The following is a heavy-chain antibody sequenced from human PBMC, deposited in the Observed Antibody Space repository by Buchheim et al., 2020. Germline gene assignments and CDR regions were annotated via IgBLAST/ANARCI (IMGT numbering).Heavy chain of an antibody. CDR1: GGSFSGYY. J-gene: IGHJ5*02. CDR2: INHSGST. Sequence: QVQLQQWGAGLLKPSETLSLTCAVYGGSFSGYYWSWIRQPPGKGLEWIGEINHSGSTNYNPSLKSRVTISVDTSKNQFSLNLTSVTAAGTGVYYGSRVELLRELPRERWLEPWGQGTL. CDR3: SRVELLRELPRERWLEP. D-gene: IGHD2-15*01. V-gene: IGHV4-34*01.